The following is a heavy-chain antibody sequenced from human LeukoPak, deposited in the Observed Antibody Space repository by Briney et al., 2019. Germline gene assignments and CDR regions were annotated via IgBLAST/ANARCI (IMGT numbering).Heavy chain of an antibody. CDR1: GYTLTNYG. J-gene: IGHJ3*02. V-gene: IGHV1-18*01. CDR3: ARPQGPGYCRRDTCPAYGFDI. D-gene: IGHD2-15*01. CDR2: IRTSNGDT. Sequence: ASVKVPCKASGYTLTNYGISWVRQAPGQGLEWMGWIRTSNGDTAYARNFKGRVTMTTDTSTSTAYMELRSLTSDDTAVYYCARPQGPGYCRRDTCPAYGFDIWGQGTMVTVSS.